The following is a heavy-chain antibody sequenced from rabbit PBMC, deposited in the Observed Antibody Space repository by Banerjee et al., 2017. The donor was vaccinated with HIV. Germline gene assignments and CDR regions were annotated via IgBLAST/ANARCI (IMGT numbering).Heavy chain of an antibody. CDR3: ARVNADDVDWIYLFDL. V-gene: IGHV1S45*01. CDR1: GFSLSTPSY. CDR2: IYASGLGST. J-gene: IGHJ4*01. Sequence: QKQLEESGGGMVKPGGTLTLTCTASGFSLSTPSYLCWVRQAPGKGLEWIACIYASGLGSTYYANWAKARFTISKTSSTTVTLQMTSLTSADTATYFCARVNADDVDWIYLFDLWGPGTLVTVS. D-gene: IGHD2-1*01.